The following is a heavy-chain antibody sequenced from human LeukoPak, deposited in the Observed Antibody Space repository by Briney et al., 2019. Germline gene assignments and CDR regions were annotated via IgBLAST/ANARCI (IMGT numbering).Heavy chain of an antibody. V-gene: IGHV3-21*01. J-gene: IGHJ4*02. CDR1: GFTFSSYS. CDR2: ISSSSSYM. Sequence: GGSLRLSCAASGFTFSSYSMNWVRPAPGKGLEWVSSISSSSSYMYYADSVKGRFTISRDNAKNSLYLQMNSLRAEDTAVYYCAAPQQDHDYWGQGTLVNVSS. D-gene: IGHD6-13*01. CDR3: AAPQQDHDY.